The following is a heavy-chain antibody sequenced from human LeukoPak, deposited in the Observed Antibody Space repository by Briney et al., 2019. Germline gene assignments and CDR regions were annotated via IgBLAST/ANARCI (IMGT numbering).Heavy chain of an antibody. V-gene: IGHV1-69*13. CDR1: GGTFSSYA. CDR2: IIPIFGTA. CDR3: AGYGDYFRYYYYGMDV. D-gene: IGHD4-17*01. J-gene: IGHJ6*02. Sequence: ASVKVSCKASGGTFSSYAISWVRQAPGQGLEWMGGIIPIFGTANYAQKFQGRVTITADESTSTAYMELSSLRSEGTAVYYCAGYGDYFRYYYYGMDVWGQGTTVTVSS.